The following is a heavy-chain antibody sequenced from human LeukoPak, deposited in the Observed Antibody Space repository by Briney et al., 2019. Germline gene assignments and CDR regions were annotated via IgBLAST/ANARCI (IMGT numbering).Heavy chain of an antibody. J-gene: IGHJ6*02. V-gene: IGHV4-4*07. D-gene: IGHD6-13*01. Sequence: PSETLSLTCTVSGGSISSYYWSWLRQPAGKGLEWIGHIYTSGSTNYNPSLKSRVTMSVDTSKNQFSLKLSSVTAADTAVYYCAREKRQQLSRGYGMDVWGQGATVTVSS. CDR2: IYTSGST. CDR1: GGSISSYY. CDR3: AREKRQQLSRGYGMDV.